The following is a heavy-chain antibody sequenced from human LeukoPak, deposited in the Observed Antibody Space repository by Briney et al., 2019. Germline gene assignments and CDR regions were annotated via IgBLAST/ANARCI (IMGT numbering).Heavy chain of an antibody. CDR3: ARRVRRFDY. Sequence: PSETLSLTCTVSGGSISSSSYYWGWIRQPPGKGLEWIGSIDYSGSTYYNPSLKSRVTISVDTSKNQFSLKLSSVTAADTAVYYCARRVRRFDYWGQGTLVTVSS. CDR2: IDYSGST. J-gene: IGHJ4*02. V-gene: IGHV4-39*01. CDR1: GGSISSSSYY.